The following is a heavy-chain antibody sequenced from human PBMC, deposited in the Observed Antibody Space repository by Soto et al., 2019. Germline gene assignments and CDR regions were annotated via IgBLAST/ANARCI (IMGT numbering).Heavy chain of an antibody. CDR2: IYYSGST. Sequence: SETLSLTCTVSGGSISSYYWSWIRQPPGKGLEWIGYIYYSGSTNYSPSLKSRVTISVDTSKNQFSLKLSSVTAADTAVYYCARGWVTVAATPDAPTFDYWGQGTLVTVSS. CDR3: ARGWVTVAATPDAPTFDY. V-gene: IGHV4-59*01. CDR1: GGSISSYY. D-gene: IGHD2-15*01. J-gene: IGHJ4*02.